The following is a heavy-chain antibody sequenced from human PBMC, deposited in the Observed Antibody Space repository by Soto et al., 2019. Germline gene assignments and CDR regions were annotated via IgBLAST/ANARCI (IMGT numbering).Heavy chain of an antibody. CDR2: ISGGGDTK. CDR1: GLPCNTYA. Sequence: GGAMWRYCAASGLPCNTYAMNWVSQDPGKGLEWVSFISGGGDTKFYADSVKGRFTISRDNSKNTLYLQMNSLRAEDTAVYYCARSYSSGWYDDYWGQGTLVTVSS. D-gene: IGHD6-19*01. CDR3: ARSYSSGWYDDY. V-gene: IGHV3-23*01. J-gene: IGHJ4*02.